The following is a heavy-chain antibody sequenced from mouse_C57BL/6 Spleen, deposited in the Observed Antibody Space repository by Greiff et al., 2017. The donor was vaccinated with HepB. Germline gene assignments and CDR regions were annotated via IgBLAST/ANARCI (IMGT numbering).Heavy chain of an antibody. D-gene: IGHD2-10*02. Sequence: QVQLQQSGAELVRPGSSVKLSCKASGYTFTSYWMDWVKQRPGQGLEWIGNIYPSDSETHYYQKFKDKATLTVDKSSSTAYMHLSILTSEDSAVYFCAREYGHSYTMDYWGQGTSVTVSS. CDR1: GYTFTSYW. V-gene: IGHV1-61*01. CDR3: AREYGHSYTMDY. J-gene: IGHJ4*01. CDR2: IYPSDSET.